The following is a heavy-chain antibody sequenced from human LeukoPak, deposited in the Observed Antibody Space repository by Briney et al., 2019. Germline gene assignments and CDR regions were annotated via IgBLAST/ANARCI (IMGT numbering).Heavy chain of an antibody. CDR1: GGSFSGYY. V-gene: IGHV4-34*01. Sequence: SETLSLTCAVYGGSFSGYYWSWIRQPPGKGLEWIGEINHSGSTNYNPSLKSRVTISGDTSKNQLSLKLNSVTTADTAVYYCARYLGGCSGGTCYTNDAFDIWGQGTMVTVSS. D-gene: IGHD2-15*01. J-gene: IGHJ3*02. CDR3: ARYLGGCSGGTCYTNDAFDI. CDR2: INHSGST.